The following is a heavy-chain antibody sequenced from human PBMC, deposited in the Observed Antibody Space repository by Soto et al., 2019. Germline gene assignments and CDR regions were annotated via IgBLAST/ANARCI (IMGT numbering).Heavy chain of an antibody. D-gene: IGHD6-19*01. CDR2: MNPNSGNT. Sequence: ASVKVSCKASGYTFTTYDISWVRQATGQGLEWMGWMNPNSGNTGYAQKFQGRVSMTRDTSISTAYMELSGLRSDDTAVYYCASTLSGWYGYWGQGTLVTVSS. V-gene: IGHV1-8*01. J-gene: IGHJ4*02. CDR3: ASTLSGWYGY. CDR1: GYTFTTYD.